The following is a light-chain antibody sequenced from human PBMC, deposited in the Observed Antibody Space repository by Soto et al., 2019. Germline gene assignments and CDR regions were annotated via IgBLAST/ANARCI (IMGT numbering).Light chain of an antibody. J-gene: IGLJ1*01. Sequence: QSALTQPASVSGSPGQSITISCTGTSSDVGGYNYVSWYQQHPGRVPKLMIYGVSNRPSGVSNRVSGSKSGSTASLTISGLQAEDDADYYCNSYISSATLPYVFGTGTKLTVL. CDR3: NSYISSATLPYV. CDR1: SSDVGGYNY. V-gene: IGLV2-14*01. CDR2: GVS.